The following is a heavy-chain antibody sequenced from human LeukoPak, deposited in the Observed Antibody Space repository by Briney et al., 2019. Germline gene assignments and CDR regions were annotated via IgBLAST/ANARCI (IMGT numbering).Heavy chain of an antibody. CDR2: ISSSSSYI. CDR1: GFTFSSYS. CDR3: AREGGDGSPPKGY. D-gene: IGHD2-15*01. Sequence: GGSLRLSCAASGFTFSSYSVNWVRQAPGKGLEWVSSISSSSSYIYYADSVKGRFTISRDNAKNSLYLQMNSLRAEDTAVYYCAREGGDGSPPKGYWGQGTLVTVSS. V-gene: IGHV3-21*01. J-gene: IGHJ4*02.